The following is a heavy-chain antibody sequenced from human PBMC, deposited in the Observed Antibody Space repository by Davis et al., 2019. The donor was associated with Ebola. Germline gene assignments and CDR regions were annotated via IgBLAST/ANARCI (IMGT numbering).Heavy chain of an antibody. CDR3: ARDRHYSNYGGWDY. V-gene: IGHV4-59*01. CDR1: GGPISSYY. J-gene: IGHJ4*02. D-gene: IGHD4-11*01. CDR2: IYYSGST. Sequence: MPSEPLSPTCRVSGGPISSYYWSWTRQPPGKGLEWIGYIYYSGSTNYNPSLKSRVTISVDTSKNQFSLKLSSMTAADTAVYYCARDRHYSNYGGWDYWGQGTLVTVSS.